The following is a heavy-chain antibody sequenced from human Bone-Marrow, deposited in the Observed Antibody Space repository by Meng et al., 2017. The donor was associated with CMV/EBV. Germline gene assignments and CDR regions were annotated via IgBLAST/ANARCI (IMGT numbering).Heavy chain of an antibody. D-gene: IGHD3-3*01. CDR1: GFTFSSYE. J-gene: IGHJ6*02. CDR2: ISSSGSTI. CDR3: ARDNGSYHVLRFRFYYGMDV. V-gene: IGHV3-48*03. Sequence: GESLKISCAASGFTFSSYEMNWVRQAPGKGLEWVSYISSSGSTIYYADSVKGRFTISRDNAKNSLYLQMNSLRAEDTAVYYCARDNGSYHVLRFRFYYGMDVWGQGTTVTVSS.